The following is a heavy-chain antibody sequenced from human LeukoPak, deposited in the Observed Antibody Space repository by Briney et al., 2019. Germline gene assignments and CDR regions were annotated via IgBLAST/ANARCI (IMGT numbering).Heavy chain of an antibody. V-gene: IGHV3-21*01. CDR1: GFTFSSYS. CDR3: ARSPTVSAGECSVTCQADY. Sequence: PGGSLRLSCAASGFTFSSYSMNWVRQAPGKGLEWVSSISGSSYYIYYADSVRGRFTISRDNAENSVYLQMNSLRAEDTAVYYCARSPTVSAGECSVTCQADYWGQGTLVTVSS. D-gene: IGHD2-15*01. J-gene: IGHJ4*02. CDR2: ISGSSYYI.